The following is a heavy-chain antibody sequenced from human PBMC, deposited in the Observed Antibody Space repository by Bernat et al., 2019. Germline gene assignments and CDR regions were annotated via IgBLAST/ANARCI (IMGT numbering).Heavy chain of an antibody. CDR1: GGSISSYY. Sequence: QVQLQESGPGLVKPSETLSLTCTVSGGSISSYYWSWIRQPAGKGLEWIGRIYTSGNTNYNPSLKSRVTMSVDTSKNQFSLKLSSVTAADTAVYYCARDALFETSNWFDPWGQGTLVTVSS. V-gene: IGHV4-4*07. CDR2: IYTSGNT. J-gene: IGHJ5*02. D-gene: IGHD3-10*02. CDR3: ARDALFETSNWFDP.